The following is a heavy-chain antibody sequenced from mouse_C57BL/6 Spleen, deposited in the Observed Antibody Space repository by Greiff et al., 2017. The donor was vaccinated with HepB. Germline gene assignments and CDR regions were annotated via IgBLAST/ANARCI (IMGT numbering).Heavy chain of an antibody. CDR3: ARSYYGSSYDWYFDV. J-gene: IGHJ1*03. CDR2: IYPGSGST. V-gene: IGHV1-55*01. D-gene: IGHD1-1*01. CDR1: GYTFTSYW. Sequence: LQPGAELVKPGASVKMSCKASGYTFTSYWITWVKQRPGQGLEWIGDIYPGSGSTNYNEKFKSKATLTVDTSSSTAYMQLSSLTSEDSAVYYCARSYYGSSYDWYFDVWGTGTTVTVSS.